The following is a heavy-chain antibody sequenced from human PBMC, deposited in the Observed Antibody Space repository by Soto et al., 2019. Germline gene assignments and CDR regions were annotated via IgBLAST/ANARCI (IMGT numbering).Heavy chain of an antibody. CDR1: GFTISSNY. J-gene: IGHJ1*01. CDR2: IYSGGST. Sequence: EVQLGESGGGLIQPGGSLRLSCAASGFTISSNYMSWVRQAPGKGLEWVSVIYSGGSTYYADSVKGRFTISRDNSKNTLYLQTNSLRAEDTAVYYCARDRVESGYPEYFQHWGQGTLVTVSS. CDR3: ARDRVESGYPEYFQH. V-gene: IGHV3-53*01. D-gene: IGHD3-22*01.